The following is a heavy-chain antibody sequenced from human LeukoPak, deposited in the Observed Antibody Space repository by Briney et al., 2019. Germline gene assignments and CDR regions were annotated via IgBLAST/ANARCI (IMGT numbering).Heavy chain of an antibody. J-gene: IGHJ4*02. CDR2: IYYSGST. CDR1: GGSISSSSYY. Sequence: SETLSLTCTVSGGSISSSSYYWGWIRQPPGKGLEWIGSIYYSGSTYYNPSLKSRVTISVDTSKNQFSLKLSSVTAADTAVYYCARVAAPYVAMLDYWGQGTLVTVSS. CDR3: ARVAAPYVAMLDY. D-gene: IGHD3-10*02. V-gene: IGHV4-39*07.